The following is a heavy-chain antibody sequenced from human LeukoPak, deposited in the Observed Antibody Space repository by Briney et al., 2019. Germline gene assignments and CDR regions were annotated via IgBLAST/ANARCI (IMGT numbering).Heavy chain of an antibody. V-gene: IGHV3-48*03. CDR1: GFTFSSYE. D-gene: IGHD3-22*01. CDR3: ARPPGRSSGYQWYFDL. J-gene: IGHJ2*01. CDR2: ISSTGSTI. Sequence: GGSLRLSCAASGFTFSSYEMNWVRQAPGKGLEWVSYISSTGSTIYYADCVKGRFTISRGNGKNSLYLQMNSLRAEDTAVYYCARPPGRSSGYQWYFDLWGRGTLVTVSS.